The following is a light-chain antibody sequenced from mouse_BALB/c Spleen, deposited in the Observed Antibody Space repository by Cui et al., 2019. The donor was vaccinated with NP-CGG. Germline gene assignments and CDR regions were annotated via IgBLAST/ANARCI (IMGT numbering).Light chain of an antibody. V-gene: IGLV1*01. CDR2: GTN. J-gene: IGLJ1*01. CDR1: IGAVTTSNY. Sequence: QAVVTPESALTTSPGATVTLTCRSSIGAVTTSNYANWVQEKPDHLFTGLIGGTNNRAPGVPARFSGSLIGDKAALTITGAQTEDEAIYFCALWYSNHWVFGGGTKLTVL. CDR3: ALWYSNHWV.